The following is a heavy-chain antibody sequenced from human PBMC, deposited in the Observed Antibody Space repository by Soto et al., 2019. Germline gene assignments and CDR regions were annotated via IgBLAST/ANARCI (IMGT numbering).Heavy chain of an antibody. CDR1: GFTFSDSV. D-gene: IGHD3-22*01. V-gene: IGHV3-23*01. J-gene: IGHJ4*02. Sequence: GGSLRLSCVGSGFTFSDSVMAWVRQAPGKGLEWLSVMSGDGRTRYALSVTGRFTISRDDSKNTLYLQMRSLRAEDAAAYYCVKWHTSNFDSLPFTGFDFWGPATQVTVSS. CDR2: MSGDGRT. CDR3: VKWHTSNFDSLPFTGFDF.